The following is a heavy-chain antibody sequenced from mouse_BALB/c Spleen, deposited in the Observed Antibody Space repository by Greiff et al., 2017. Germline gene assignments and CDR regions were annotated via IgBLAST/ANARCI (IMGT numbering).Heavy chain of an antibody. CDR3: ARWEGAMDY. D-gene: IGHD4-1*01. CDR2: ISSGSSTI. V-gene: IGHV5-17*02. CDR1: GFTFSSFG. Sequence: VQLVESGGGLVQPGGSRKLSCAASGFTFSSFGMHWVRQAPEKGLEWVAYISSGSSTIYYADTVKGRFTISRDNPKNTLFLQMTSLRSEDTAMYYCARWEGAMDYWGQGTSVTVSS. J-gene: IGHJ4*01.